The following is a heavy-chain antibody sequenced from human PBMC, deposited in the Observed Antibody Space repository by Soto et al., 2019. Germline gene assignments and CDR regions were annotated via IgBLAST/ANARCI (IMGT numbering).Heavy chain of an antibody. V-gene: IGHV4-31*03. Sequence: SETLSLTCTVSGGSISSGGYYWSWIRQHPGKGLEWIGYIYYSGSTYYNPSLKSRVTISVDTSKNQFSLKLSSVTAADTAVYYCARDRADSSGYYDYWGQGTLVTVSS. CDR1: GGSISSGGYY. D-gene: IGHD3-22*01. CDR3: ARDRADSSGYYDY. CDR2: IYYSGST. J-gene: IGHJ4*02.